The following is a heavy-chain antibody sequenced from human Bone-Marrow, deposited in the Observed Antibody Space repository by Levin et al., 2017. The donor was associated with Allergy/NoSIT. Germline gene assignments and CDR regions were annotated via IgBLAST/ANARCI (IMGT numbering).Heavy chain of an antibody. CDR1: GYIFTAYY. Sequence: GESLKISCKASGYIFTAYYIHWVRQAPGQGLEWMGWINPNTGTTNYAQRFRGRVTMTRDTSITTAYLEVTSLTSDDTAVYFCASQGSLTGYYTPFYWGQGTLVTVSS. V-gene: IGHV1-2*02. D-gene: IGHD3-9*01. CDR3: ASQGSLTGYYTPFY. J-gene: IGHJ4*02. CDR2: INPNTGTT.